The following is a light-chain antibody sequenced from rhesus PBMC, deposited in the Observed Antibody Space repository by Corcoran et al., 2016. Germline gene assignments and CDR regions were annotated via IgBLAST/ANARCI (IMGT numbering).Light chain of an antibody. V-gene: IGKV3-24*04. CDR1: QSVSSY. CDR2: GAS. CDR3: LQSSNWPQS. Sequence: EIVMTQSPATLALSPGERATLACRASQSVSSYLAWYQQKPGQAPRLLIYGASSRATGIPARFSGSGSGTEFTRPISSLVPEDVGVYFCLQSSNWPQSFGQGTKVEIK. J-gene: IGKJ2*01.